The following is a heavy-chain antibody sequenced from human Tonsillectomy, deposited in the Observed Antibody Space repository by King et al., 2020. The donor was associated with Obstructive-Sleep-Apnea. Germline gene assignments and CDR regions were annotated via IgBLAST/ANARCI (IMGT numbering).Heavy chain of an antibody. CDR2: MNPNSGNT. CDR1: GYTFTNYD. V-gene: IGHV1-8*01. CDR3: ARGRGYNYGWVWFDP. Sequence: QLVQSGAEVKKPGASVKVSCKASGYTFTNYDINWVRQATGQGLEWMEWMNPNSGNTGYAQKFQGRVTMTKNTSISTAYMELSSLRSEDTAVYYCARGRGYNYGWVWFDPWGQGTLVTVSS. D-gene: IGHD5-18*01. J-gene: IGHJ5*01.